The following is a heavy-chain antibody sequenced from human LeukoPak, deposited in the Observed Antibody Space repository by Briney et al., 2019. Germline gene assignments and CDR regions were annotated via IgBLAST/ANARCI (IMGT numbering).Heavy chain of an antibody. CDR2: MNPNSGNT. D-gene: IGHD3-10*01. J-gene: IGHJ4*02. V-gene: IGHV1-8*01. CDR3: ARVAWRYGSGSYYNEGSDY. Sequence: ASVTVSCKASGYTFSSYDINWVRQAPGQGLEWMGWMNPNSGNTGYAQKFQGRVTMTRNTSISTAYMELSSLRSEDTAVYYCARVAWRYGSGSYYNEGSDYWGQGTLVTVSS. CDR1: GYTFSSYD.